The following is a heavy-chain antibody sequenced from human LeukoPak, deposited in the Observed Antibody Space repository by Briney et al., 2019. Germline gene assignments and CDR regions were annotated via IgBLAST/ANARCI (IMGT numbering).Heavy chain of an antibody. D-gene: IGHD2-2*01. V-gene: IGHV3-53*01. CDR2: IFSDGST. CDR3: ARDFCSSEACPFRDDAFDI. Sequence: PGGSLGLSCEASGLMSSGNNMSWAGRAPGKGLEWVSIIFSDGSTYYADSVKGRFTISRDNFKNILYFDMNSLRVEDTAVYYCARDFCSSEACPFRDDAFDIWGQGTKVTVSS. J-gene: IGHJ3*02. CDR1: GLMSSGNN.